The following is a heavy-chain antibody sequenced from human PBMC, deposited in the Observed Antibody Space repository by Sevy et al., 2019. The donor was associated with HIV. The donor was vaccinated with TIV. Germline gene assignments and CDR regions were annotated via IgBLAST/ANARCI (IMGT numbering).Heavy chain of an antibody. CDR1: GFTFTEFV. V-gene: IGHV3-23*01. J-gene: IGHJ4*02. CDR2: INSGGGSA. CDR3: AKDVVGGYYDSSGYSDH. Sequence: GGSLRLSCAASGFTFTEFVMSWVRQSPGKGLEWVSTINSGGGSAYYADSVKGRFTISRDNSQNTLDLQMNSLRAEDTAVYYCAKDVVGGYYDSSGYSDHWGQGTLVTVSS. D-gene: IGHD3-22*01.